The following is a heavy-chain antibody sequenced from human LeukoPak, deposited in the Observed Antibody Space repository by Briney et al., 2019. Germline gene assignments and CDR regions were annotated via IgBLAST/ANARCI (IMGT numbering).Heavy chain of an antibody. D-gene: IGHD2/OR15-2a*01. CDR3: ARNIGGGGPDY. CDR1: GGSISSGDYY. CDR2: IYYSGST. J-gene: IGHJ4*02. V-gene: IGHV4-30-4*08. Sequence: PSQTLSLTCTVSGGSISSGDYYWSWIRQPPGKGLEWIGYIYYSGSTYYNPSLKSRVTISVDTSKNQFSLKLSSVTAADTAGYFWARNIGGGGPDYWGQGTLVTVSS.